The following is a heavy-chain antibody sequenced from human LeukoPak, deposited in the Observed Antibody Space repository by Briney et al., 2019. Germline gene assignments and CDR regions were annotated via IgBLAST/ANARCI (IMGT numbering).Heavy chain of an antibody. J-gene: IGHJ4*02. CDR1: GGSISSDHW. CDR2: IHHSGST. CDR3: ASKLTAVAGYFDY. D-gene: IGHD6-19*01. Sequence: SETLSLTCAVSGGSISSDHWWSWVRQPPGKGLEWIGEIHHSGSTNYNPSLKSRVTISVDKLKNQFSLKMSSVTAADAAVYYCASKLTAVAGYFDYWGQGTLVTVSS. V-gene: IGHV4-4*02.